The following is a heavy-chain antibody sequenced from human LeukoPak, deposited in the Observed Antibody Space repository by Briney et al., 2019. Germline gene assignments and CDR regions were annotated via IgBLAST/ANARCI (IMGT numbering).Heavy chain of an antibody. Sequence: SETLSLTCTVSGGSISSYYWSWIRQPPGKGLEWIGYIYYSGSTNYNPSLKSRVTISVDTSKNQFSLKLGSVTAADTAVYYCARLLGSSTAVDYWGQGTLVTVSS. CDR2: IYYSGST. V-gene: IGHV4-59*08. J-gene: IGHJ4*02. CDR3: ARLLGSSTAVDY. CDR1: GGSISSYY. D-gene: IGHD1-14*01.